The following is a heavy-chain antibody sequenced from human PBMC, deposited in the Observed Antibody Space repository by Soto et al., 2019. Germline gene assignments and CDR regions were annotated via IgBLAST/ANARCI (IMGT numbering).Heavy chain of an antibody. D-gene: IGHD3-16*02. CDR3: ASSIRISGLRLGELSFEFDY. V-gene: IGHV4-39*01. J-gene: IGHJ4*02. CDR1: GGSISSSSYY. Sequence: SETLSLTCTVSGGSISSSSYYWGWIRQPPGKVLEWIGSIYYSGSTYYNPSLKSRVTISVDTSKNQFSLKLSSVTAADTAVYYCASSIRISGLRLGELSFEFDYWGQGTLVTVSS. CDR2: IYYSGST.